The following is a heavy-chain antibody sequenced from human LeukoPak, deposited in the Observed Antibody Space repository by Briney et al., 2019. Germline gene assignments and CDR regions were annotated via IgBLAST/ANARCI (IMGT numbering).Heavy chain of an antibody. CDR2: VNHSGST. CDR3: ARENNYYGSGTYYPSPFDY. Sequence: SETLSLTCAVYGGSFSDYYWSWIRQPPGKGLEWIGEVNHSGSTNYHPSLKSRVTISVDTSKNQFSLKLSSVTAADTAVYYCARENNYYGSGTYYPSPFDYWGQGTLVTVSS. V-gene: IGHV4-34*01. D-gene: IGHD3-10*01. CDR1: GGSFSDYY. J-gene: IGHJ4*02.